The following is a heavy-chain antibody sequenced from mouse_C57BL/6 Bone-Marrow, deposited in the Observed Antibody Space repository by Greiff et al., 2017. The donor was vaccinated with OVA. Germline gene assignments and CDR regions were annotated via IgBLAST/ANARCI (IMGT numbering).Heavy chain of an antibody. D-gene: IGHD2-1*01. Sequence: EVQPQQSGPELVKPGASVKMSCKESGYTFTDYNMHWVKQSHGKSLEWIGYINPNNGGTSYNQKFKGKATLTVNKSSSTAYMELRSLTSEDSAVYYCARYGNWYFDVWGTGTTVTVSS. CDR3: ARYGNWYFDV. J-gene: IGHJ1*03. CDR2: INPNNGGT. V-gene: IGHV1-22*01. CDR1: GYTFTDYN.